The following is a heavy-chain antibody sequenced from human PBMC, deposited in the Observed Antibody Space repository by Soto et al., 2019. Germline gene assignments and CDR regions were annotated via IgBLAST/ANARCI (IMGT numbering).Heavy chain of an antibody. CDR2: IIPILGIA. Sequence: GASVKVSCKASGGTFSSYTISWVRQAPGQGLEWMGRIIPILGIANYAQKFQGRVTITADKSTSTAYMELSSLRSEDTAVYYCARARLPHRNDAFDIWGQGTMVTVSS. CDR3: ARARLPHRNDAFDI. CDR1: GGTFSSYT. D-gene: IGHD2-15*01. V-gene: IGHV1-69*02. J-gene: IGHJ3*02.